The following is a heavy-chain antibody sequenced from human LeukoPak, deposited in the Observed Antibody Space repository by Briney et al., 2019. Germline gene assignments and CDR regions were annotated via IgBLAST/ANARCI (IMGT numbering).Heavy chain of an antibody. Sequence: GGSLRLSCAASGFTFDDYAMHWVRQAPGKGLEWVSGISWNSGSIGYADSVKGRFTISRDNAKNTLYLQMNSLRAEDTAVYYCARRVVVPAAPYYFDYWGQGTLVTVSS. CDR2: ISWNSGSI. V-gene: IGHV3-9*01. J-gene: IGHJ4*02. CDR3: ARRVVVPAAPYYFDY. D-gene: IGHD2-2*01. CDR1: GFTFDDYA.